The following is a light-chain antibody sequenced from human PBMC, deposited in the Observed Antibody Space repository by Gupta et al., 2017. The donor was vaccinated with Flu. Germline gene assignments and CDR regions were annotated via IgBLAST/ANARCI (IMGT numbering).Light chain of an antibody. Sequence: QSVLTQPPSVSAAPGQKVTISCSGSSSDMGNYAVSWYHQLPGTAPNLLIYENNKRHSGFPDRFSGSKSGTSATLGITGLLPDDDADYYCFALYTSPRFWVFGGGTKLTVL. J-gene: IGLJ3*02. CDR1: SSDMGNYA. CDR2: ENN. V-gene: IGLV1-51*02. CDR3: FALYTSPRFWV.